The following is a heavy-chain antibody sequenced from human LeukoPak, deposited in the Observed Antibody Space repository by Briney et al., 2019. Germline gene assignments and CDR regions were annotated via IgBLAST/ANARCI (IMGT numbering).Heavy chain of an antibody. CDR3: ARQAPSIGYYYGSGTTRNWFDP. V-gene: IGHV5-51*01. CDR2: IYPGDSDT. CDR1: GYSFTSYW. Sequence: KIGESLKISCKGSGYSFTSYWIGWVRQMPGKGLEWMGIIYPGDSDTRYSPSFQGQVTISADKSISTAYLQWSSLKASDTAMYYCARQAPSIGYYYGSGTTRNWFDPWGQGTLVTVSS. D-gene: IGHD3-10*01. J-gene: IGHJ5*02.